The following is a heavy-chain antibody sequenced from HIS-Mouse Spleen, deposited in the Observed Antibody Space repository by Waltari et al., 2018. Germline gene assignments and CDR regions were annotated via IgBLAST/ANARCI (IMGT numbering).Heavy chain of an antibody. CDR1: GFTFSSYW. CDR2: IKQDGSEK. D-gene: IGHD4-17*01. CDR3: ARGATVVTTNYYYYGMDV. Sequence: EVQLVESGGGLVQPGGSLRLSCAASGFTFSSYWMSWVLQAPGKGLEWVANIKQDGSEKYYVDSVKGRFTISRDNAKNSLYLQMNSLRAEDTAVYYCARGATVVTTNYYYYGMDVWGQGTTVTVSS. V-gene: IGHV3-7*01. J-gene: IGHJ6*02.